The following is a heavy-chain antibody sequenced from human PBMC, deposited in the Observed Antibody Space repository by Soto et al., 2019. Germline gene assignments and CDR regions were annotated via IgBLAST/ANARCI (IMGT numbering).Heavy chain of an antibody. CDR2: INPGGGST. CDR3: ARDLFNRFSEWLSPPYGMDV. D-gene: IGHD3-3*01. Sequence: ASVKVSCKTSGYTFTSYAIHWVRQAPGQRLEWMGYINPGGGSTSYSQKFQGRVTMTRDTSTSTAYMELSSLRSEDTAVYYCARDLFNRFSEWLSPPYGMDVWGQGTTVTVSS. CDR1: GYTFTSYA. J-gene: IGHJ6*02. V-gene: IGHV1-3*01.